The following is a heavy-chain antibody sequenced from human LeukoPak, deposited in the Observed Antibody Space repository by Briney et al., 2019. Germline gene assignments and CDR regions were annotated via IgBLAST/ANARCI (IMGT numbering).Heavy chain of an antibody. CDR3: AAQDYGGNIDF. Sequence: SETLSLTCAVTGGSINNNNWWTWVSQPPGTGLEWIGDISHGGTSNYNPSLQSRVTISLDKSKNHFSLNLTSVTAADTAVYYCAAQDYGGNIDFWGQGTLVTVSS. J-gene: IGHJ4*02. D-gene: IGHD4-23*01. V-gene: IGHV4-4*02. CDR1: GGSINNNNW. CDR2: ISHGGTS.